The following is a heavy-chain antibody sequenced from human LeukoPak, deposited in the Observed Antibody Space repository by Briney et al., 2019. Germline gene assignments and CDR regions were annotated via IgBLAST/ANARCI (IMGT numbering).Heavy chain of an antibody. Sequence: PSETLSLTCTVSGGSISSYYWSWIRQPAGKGLEWIGRIYTSGSTNYNPSLKSRVTMSVDTSKNQFSLKLSSVTAADTAVYYCARELDYDYVWGSYRFTLGDYYCYGMDVWGQGTTVTVSS. D-gene: IGHD3-16*02. V-gene: IGHV4-4*07. J-gene: IGHJ6*02. CDR3: ARELDYDYVWGSYRFTLGDYYCYGMDV. CDR2: IYTSGST. CDR1: GGSISSYY.